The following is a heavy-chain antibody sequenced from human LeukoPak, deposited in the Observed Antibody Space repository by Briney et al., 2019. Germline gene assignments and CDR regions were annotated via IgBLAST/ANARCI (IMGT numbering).Heavy chain of an antibody. CDR1: GFIVSNSY. V-gene: IGHV3-53*01. D-gene: IGHD3-16*01. Sequence: GGSLRLSCAASGFIVSNSYMGWVRQAPGKGLEWVSYIYSDGRTFYADSVKGRFTTSRDSSKNTLYFQMNSLRAEDTAVYYCARAFDHHFDYWGQGTLVTVSS. CDR3: ARAFDHHFDY. J-gene: IGHJ4*02. CDR2: IYSDGRT.